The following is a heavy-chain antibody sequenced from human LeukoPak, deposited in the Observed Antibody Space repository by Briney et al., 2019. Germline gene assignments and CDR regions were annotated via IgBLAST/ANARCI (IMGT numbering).Heavy chain of an antibody. CDR3: ARTYSYGYYYGMDV. J-gene: IGHJ6*02. V-gene: IGHV4-34*01. D-gene: IGHD5-18*01. Sequence: KPSETLSLTCAVYGGSFSGYYWSWIRQPPGKGLEWIGEINHSGSTNYNPSLKRRVTISVDTSKNQFSLKLSSVTAADTAVYYCARTYSYGYYYGMDVWGQGTTVTVSS. CDR1: GGSFSGYY. CDR2: INHSGST.